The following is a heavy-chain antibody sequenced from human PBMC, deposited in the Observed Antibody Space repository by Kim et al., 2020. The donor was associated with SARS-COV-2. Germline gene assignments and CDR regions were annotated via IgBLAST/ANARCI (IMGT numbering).Heavy chain of an antibody. V-gene: IGHV1-69*13. Sequence: SVKVSCKASGGTFSSYAISWVRQAPGQGLEWMGGIIPIFGTANYAQKFQGRVTITADESTSTAYMELSSLRSEDTAVYYCARVRFTIFGVVNYYYYGMDVWGQGTTVTVSS. J-gene: IGHJ6*02. CDR2: IIPIFGTA. CDR3: ARVRFTIFGVVNYYYYGMDV. D-gene: IGHD3-3*01. CDR1: GGTFSSYA.